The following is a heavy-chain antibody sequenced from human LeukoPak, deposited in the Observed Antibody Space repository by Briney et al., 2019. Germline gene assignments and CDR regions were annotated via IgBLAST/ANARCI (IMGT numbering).Heavy chain of an antibody. CDR3: ARTGYCSGGTCYRYFDY. V-gene: IGHV4-61*02. CDR1: GGSISSGSYC. Sequence: SETLSLTCTVSGGSISSGSYCWSWIRQPAGKGLEWIGRIYTSGSTNYNPSLKSRVTMSVDKSKNQFFLKLRSVTAADTAVYYCARTGYCSGGTCYRYFDYWGQGTLVTVSS. J-gene: IGHJ4*02. D-gene: IGHD2-15*01. CDR2: IYTSGST.